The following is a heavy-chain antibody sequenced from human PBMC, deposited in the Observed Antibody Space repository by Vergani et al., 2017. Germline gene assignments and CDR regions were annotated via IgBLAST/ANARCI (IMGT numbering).Heavy chain of an antibody. CDR1: GFTFSSYG. CDR3: AKSEWVATIDY. V-gene: IGHV3-30*02. J-gene: IGHJ4*02. Sequence: QVQLVESGGGVVQPGGSLRLSCAASGFTFSSYGMHWVRQAPGKGLEWVAFIRYDGSNKYYADSVKGRFTISRDNSKNTLYLQMNSLRAEDTAVYYFAKSEWVATIDYWGQGTLVTVSS. CDR2: IRYDGSNK. D-gene: IGHD5-12*01.